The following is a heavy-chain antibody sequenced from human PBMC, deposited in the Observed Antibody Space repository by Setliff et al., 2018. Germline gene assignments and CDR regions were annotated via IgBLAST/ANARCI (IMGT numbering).Heavy chain of an antibody. CDR3: AKDRVEVVVAAPQARFDP. CDR1: GYTFSRYG. Sequence: ASVKVSCKASGYTFSRYGISWVRQAPGQGLEWMGWISAYSGDTIYAQNYQGRVTMTTDTSTSTAYMELRSLRSDDTAVYYCAKDRVEVVVAAPQARFDPWGQGTLVTVSS. J-gene: IGHJ5*02. CDR2: ISAYSGDT. V-gene: IGHV1-18*01. D-gene: IGHD2-15*01.